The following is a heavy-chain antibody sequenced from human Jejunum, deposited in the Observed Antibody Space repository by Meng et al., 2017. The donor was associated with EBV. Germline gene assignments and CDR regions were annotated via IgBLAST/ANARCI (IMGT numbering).Heavy chain of an antibody. Sequence: LQQVGAGLLKPSETLSLTWALYGGFFSDYYWTWIRQPPGKGLEWIGEINHGGGAIYNPSLKSRVTISVDTSKNQFSLKLSSVTAADTAVYYCARLGGYASGTYYPIDPWGQGTLVTVSS. CDR1: GGFFSDYY. D-gene: IGHD3-10*01. CDR2: INHGGGA. V-gene: IGHV4-34*01. J-gene: IGHJ5*02. CDR3: ARLGGYASGTYYPIDP.